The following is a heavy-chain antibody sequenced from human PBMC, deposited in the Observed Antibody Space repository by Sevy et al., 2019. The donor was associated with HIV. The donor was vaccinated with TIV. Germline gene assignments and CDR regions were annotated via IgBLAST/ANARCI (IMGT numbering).Heavy chain of an antibody. Sequence: SETLSLTCTVSGGSISSYYWSWIRQPAGKGLEWSGRIYTSGSTNYNPSLKSGVTMSVDTSKNQFSLKLSSVTAADTAVYYCARVGPQTLFDYWGQGTLVTVSS. CDR3: ARVGPQTLFDY. CDR2: IYTSGST. V-gene: IGHV4-4*07. J-gene: IGHJ4*02. CDR1: GGSISSYY.